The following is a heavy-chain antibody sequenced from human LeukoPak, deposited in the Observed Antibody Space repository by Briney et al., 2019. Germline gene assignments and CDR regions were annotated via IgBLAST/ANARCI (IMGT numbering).Heavy chain of an antibody. CDR3: ARGYLHDILTGYTEYYFDY. J-gene: IGHJ4*02. CDR2: ITHSGST. Sequence: PSETLSLTCAVYGGSFSAYYWSWIRQPPGKGLEWIGEITHSGSTNYNPSLESRVTISVDTSNNQFSLTLSSVTAADTAVYYCARGYLHDILTGYTEYYFDYWGQGTMVTVSS. CDR1: GGSFSAYY. D-gene: IGHD3-9*01. V-gene: IGHV4-34*01.